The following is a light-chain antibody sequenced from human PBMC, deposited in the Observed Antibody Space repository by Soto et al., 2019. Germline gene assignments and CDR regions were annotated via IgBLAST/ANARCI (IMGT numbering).Light chain of an antibody. CDR3: QRYHSAPPT. Sequence: DIQLTQSPSSLSASVGDRVTITCRASRAISNFVAWYQQKPGEVPKLLIYGASTLLSGVPSRFSGSGSGTDFTLSIRGLKPEDVGTVDCQRYHSAPPTFGPGTRVAIK. J-gene: IGKJ1*01. V-gene: IGKV1-27*01. CDR1: RAISNF. CDR2: GAS.